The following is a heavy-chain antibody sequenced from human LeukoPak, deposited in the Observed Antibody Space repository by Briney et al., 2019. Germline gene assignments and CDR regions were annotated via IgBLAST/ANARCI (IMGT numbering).Heavy chain of an antibody. D-gene: IGHD2-15*01. Sequence: PSETLSLTCTVSGDSISTSSYYWGWIRQPPGKGLEWIGSVFFSGNTYYEPSLKSRVTISVATSTNQFSLNVRSVSAADTAVYYCARGPSRSCAGGNCFSSWGQGTLVIVSS. CDR1: GDSISTSSYY. CDR3: ARGPSRSCAGGNCFSS. J-gene: IGHJ5*02. V-gene: IGHV4-39*07. CDR2: VFFSGNT.